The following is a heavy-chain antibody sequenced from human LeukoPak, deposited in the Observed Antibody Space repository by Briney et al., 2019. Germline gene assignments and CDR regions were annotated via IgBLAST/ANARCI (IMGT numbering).Heavy chain of an antibody. V-gene: IGHV1-24*01. CDR3: ATYIVVVPAAIFPEEDSGTTMDV. Sequence: ASVKVSCKVSGYTLTELSMHWVRQAPGEGLEWMGGFDPEDGETIYAQKFQGRVTMTEDTSTDTAYMELSSLRSEDTAVYYCATYIVVVPAAIFPEEDSGTTMDVWGQGTTVTVSS. CDR1: GYTLTELS. J-gene: IGHJ6*02. D-gene: IGHD2-2*02. CDR2: FDPEDGET.